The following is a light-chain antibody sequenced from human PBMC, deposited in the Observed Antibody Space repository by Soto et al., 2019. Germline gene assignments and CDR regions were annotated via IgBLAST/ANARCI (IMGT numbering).Light chain of an antibody. CDR2: ATS. CDR3: QQRKT. V-gene: IGKV1-39*01. Sequence: DIQMTQSPSSLSASVGDRVTITCRASQSISSYLNWYQQKPGKAPKLLIYATSSLQSGVPSRFSGSGSGTDFTLTISSLQPEDFATCYCQQRKTFGQGTKVEIK. J-gene: IGKJ1*01. CDR1: QSISSY.